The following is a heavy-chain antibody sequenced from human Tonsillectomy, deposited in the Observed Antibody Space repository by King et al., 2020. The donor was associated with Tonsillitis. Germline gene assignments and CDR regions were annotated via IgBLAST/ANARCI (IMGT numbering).Heavy chain of an antibody. CDR3: ARLKLDTYGELDAFDI. V-gene: IGHV5-51*01. J-gene: IGHJ3*02. Sequence: QLVQSGAEVKKPGESLKISCKGSGYSFTSYWLGWVRQMPGKGLEWMGVIYPGDSDTRNSPSFQGQVTISADKSISTAYVQWSSLKASGTAMYYCARLKLDTYGELDAFDIWGQGTMVTVSS. D-gene: IGHD5-18*01. CDR1: GYSFTSYW. CDR2: IYPGDSDT.